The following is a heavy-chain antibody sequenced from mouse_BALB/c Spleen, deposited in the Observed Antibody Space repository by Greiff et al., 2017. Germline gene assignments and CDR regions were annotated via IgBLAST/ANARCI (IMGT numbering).Heavy chain of an antibody. CDR3: AREGWPAMDY. CDR2: ISSGSSTI. D-gene: IGHD2-3*01. Sequence: EVMLVESGGGLVQPGGSRKLSCAASGFTFSSFGMHWVRQAPEKGLEWVAYISSGSSTIYYADTVKGRFTISRDNPKNTLFLQMTSLRSEDTAMYYCAREGWPAMDYWGQGTSVTVSS. CDR1: GFTFSSFG. V-gene: IGHV5-17*02. J-gene: IGHJ4*01.